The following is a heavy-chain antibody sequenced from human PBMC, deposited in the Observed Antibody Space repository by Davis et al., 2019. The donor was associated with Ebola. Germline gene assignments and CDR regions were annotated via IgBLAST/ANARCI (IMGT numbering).Heavy chain of an antibody. CDR2: ISAYNGNT. CDR3: AASYCSGGSCYLGWFDP. D-gene: IGHD2-15*01. Sequence: AASVKVSCKASGGTFSSYAISWVRQAPGQGLEWMGWISAYNGNTNYAQKLQGRVTMTTDTPTSTAYMELRSLRSDDTAVYYCAASYCSGGSCYLGWFDPWGQGTLVTVSS. CDR1: GGTFSSYA. V-gene: IGHV1-18*01. J-gene: IGHJ5*02.